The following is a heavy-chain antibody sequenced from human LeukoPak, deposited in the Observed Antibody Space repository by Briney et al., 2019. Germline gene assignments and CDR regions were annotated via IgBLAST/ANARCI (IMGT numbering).Heavy chain of an antibody. CDR3: AAVYCSGGSCYSEVLDY. CDR1: GFTFTSSA. D-gene: IGHD2-15*01. Sequence: SVKVSCKASGFTFTSSAMQWVRQARGQRLEWIGWIVVGSGNTNYAQKFQGRVTITRDMSTSTAYMELSSLRSEDTAVYYCAAVYCSGGSCYSEVLDYWGQGTLVTVSS. J-gene: IGHJ4*02. V-gene: IGHV1-58*02. CDR2: IVVGSGNT.